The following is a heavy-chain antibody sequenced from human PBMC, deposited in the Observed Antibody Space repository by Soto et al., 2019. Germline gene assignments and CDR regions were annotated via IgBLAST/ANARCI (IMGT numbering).Heavy chain of an antibody. V-gene: IGHV2-5*02. J-gene: IGHJ4*02. CDR2: IYWDDDK. CDR3: AHTYCGDACPLFFDY. Sequence: QITLKESGPTLVKPTQTLTLTCTFSGFSLSTSGVGVGWIRQPPGKALEWLALIYWDDDKRYSPSLKSTLTITKDTSKNQGVRTMATMDPVDTATYYCAHTYCGDACPLFFDYWGQGTLVTVSS. D-gene: IGHD2-21*01. CDR1: GFSLSTSGVG.